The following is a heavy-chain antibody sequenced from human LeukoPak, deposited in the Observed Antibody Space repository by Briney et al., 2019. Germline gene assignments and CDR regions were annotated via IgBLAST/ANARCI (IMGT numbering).Heavy chain of an antibody. D-gene: IGHD3-10*01. J-gene: IGHJ4*02. CDR2: IYHSGST. CDR1: GGSISSGGYS. Sequence: PSETLSLTCAVSGGSISSGGYSWSWIRQPPGKGLEWIGYIYHSGSTYYNPSLKSRVTISVDRSKNQFSLKLSSVTAADTAVYYCARDSRARGIDYWGQGTLVTVSS. V-gene: IGHV4-30-2*01. CDR3: ARDSRARGIDY.